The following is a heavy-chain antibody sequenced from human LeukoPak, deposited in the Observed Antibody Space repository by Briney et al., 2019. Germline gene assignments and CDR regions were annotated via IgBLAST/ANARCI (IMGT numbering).Heavy chain of an antibody. CDR2: ISYDGSNK. CDR1: GFGFSSYG. J-gene: IGHJ4*02. V-gene: IGHV3-30*18. Sequence: GGSLRLSCAASGFGFSSYGMHWVCQAPGKGLEWVAVISYDGSNKYYADSVKGRFTISRDNSKNTLYLQMNSLRAEDTAVYYCVKDGRPKVGYYDSSGYSPLEYWGQGTLVTVSS. CDR3: VKDGRPKVGYYDSSGYSPLEY. D-gene: IGHD3-22*01.